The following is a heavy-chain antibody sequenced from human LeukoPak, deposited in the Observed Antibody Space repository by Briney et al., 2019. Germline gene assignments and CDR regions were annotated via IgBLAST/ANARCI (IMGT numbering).Heavy chain of an antibody. J-gene: IGHJ4*02. V-gene: IGHV3-48*01. CDR3: ARARGYSYGYSDY. CDR2: ISSSSSIM. D-gene: IGHD5-18*01. Sequence: GGSLRLSCAASGFTLSSYSMNWVRQAPGKGLEWVSYISSSSSIMYYADSVKGRFTISRDNAKNSLYLQMNSLRAEDTAVYYCARARGYSYGYSDYWGQGTLVTVSS. CDR1: GFTLSSYS.